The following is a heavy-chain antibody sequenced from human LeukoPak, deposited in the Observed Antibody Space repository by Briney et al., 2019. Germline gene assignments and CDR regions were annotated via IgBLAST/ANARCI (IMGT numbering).Heavy chain of an antibody. CDR2: IYYSGST. CDR1: GGSISSGGYY. Sequence: PSETLSLTCTVSGGSISSGGYYWSWIRQHPGKGLEWIGSIYYSGSTYYNPSLKSRVTMSIDTSKNQFSLKLSSVTAADTTVYYCARDWNSGSHSWGQGTLVTVSS. D-gene: IGHD1-26*01. J-gene: IGHJ4*02. CDR3: ARDWNSGSHS. V-gene: IGHV4-39*07.